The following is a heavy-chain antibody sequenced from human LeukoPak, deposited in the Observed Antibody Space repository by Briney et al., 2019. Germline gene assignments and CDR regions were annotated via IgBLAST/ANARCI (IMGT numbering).Heavy chain of an antibody. Sequence: PGGSLRLSCAASGFTFSSYGMHWVRQAPGKGLEWVAFIRYDGSNKYYADSVKGRFTISRDNSKNTLYLQMNSLRAEDTAVYYCAKYCSSTSCYRRSAFDIWGQGTMVTVSS. J-gene: IGHJ3*02. D-gene: IGHD2-2*01. V-gene: IGHV3-30*02. CDR1: GFTFSSYG. CDR3: AKYCSSTSCYRRSAFDI. CDR2: IRYDGSNK.